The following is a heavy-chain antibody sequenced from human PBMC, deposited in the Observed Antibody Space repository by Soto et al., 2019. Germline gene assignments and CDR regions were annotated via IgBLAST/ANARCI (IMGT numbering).Heavy chain of an antibody. Sequence: QLQLQESGPGLVKPSETLSLTCTVSGGSISSSSYYWGWIRQPPGKGLEWIGSIYYSGSTYYNPSLKSRVTISVDTSKNQFSLKLSSVTAADTAVYYCARHVTLSSLGTRSHNWFDPWGQGTLVTVSS. CDR2: IYYSGST. J-gene: IGHJ5*02. D-gene: IGHD2-15*01. V-gene: IGHV4-39*01. CDR1: GGSISSSSYY. CDR3: ARHVTLSSLGTRSHNWFDP.